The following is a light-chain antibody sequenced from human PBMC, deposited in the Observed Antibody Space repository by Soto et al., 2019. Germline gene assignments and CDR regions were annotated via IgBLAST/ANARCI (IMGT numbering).Light chain of an antibody. J-gene: IGKJ1*01. V-gene: IGKV3-15*01. CDR3: QQYKNWPHT. CDR1: QSVSDN. Sequence: TVMTQSPDTLSLYPGERATLSCRASQSVSDNLAWYQQRPGQGPRLLIYGASTRATGIPARFSGSGSGTEFTLTISSLQSEDFAVYYCQQYKNWPHTFGQGTKVDI. CDR2: GAS.